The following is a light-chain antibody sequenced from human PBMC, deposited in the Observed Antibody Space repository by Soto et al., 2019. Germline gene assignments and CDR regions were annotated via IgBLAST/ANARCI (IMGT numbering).Light chain of an antibody. Sequence: QSVLTQPASVSGSPGQSITISCTGTSSDVGGYNYVSWYQQHPGKAPKLMIYDVSNRPSGVSNRFSGSKSGNTASLTISGLQAEDEADYYRSSYTSSSTGVFGTGTKVTVL. CDR2: DVS. V-gene: IGLV2-14*01. CDR3: SSYTSSSTGV. J-gene: IGLJ1*01. CDR1: SSDVGGYNY.